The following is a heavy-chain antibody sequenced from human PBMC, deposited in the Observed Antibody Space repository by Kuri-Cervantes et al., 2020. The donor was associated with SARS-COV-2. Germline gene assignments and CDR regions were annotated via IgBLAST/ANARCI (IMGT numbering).Heavy chain of an antibody. Sequence: GGSLRLSCAASGFTFSSYWMHWVRQAPGKGLVWVSRINSDGSSTSYADSVKGRFTISRDNAKNTLYLQMNSLRAEDTAVYYCARDPSDLWFGEFNYGMDVWGQGTTVTVAS. J-gene: IGHJ6*02. CDR1: GFTFSSYW. V-gene: IGHV3-74*01. CDR2: INSDGSST. CDR3: ARDPSDLWFGEFNYGMDV. D-gene: IGHD3-10*01.